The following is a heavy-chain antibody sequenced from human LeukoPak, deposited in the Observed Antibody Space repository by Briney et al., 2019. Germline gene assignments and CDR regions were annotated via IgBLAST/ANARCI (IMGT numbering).Heavy chain of an antibody. CDR2: IYYSGST. D-gene: IGHD2-2*01. Sequence: SETLSLTCTVSGGSISSYYWSWIRQPPGKGLEWIGYIYYSGSTYYNPSLKSRVTISVDTSKNQFSLKLSSVTAADTAVYYCARVGYCSSTSCYASDYWGQGTLVTVSS. CDR1: GGSISSYY. CDR3: ARVGYCSSTSCYASDY. V-gene: IGHV4-59*12. J-gene: IGHJ4*02.